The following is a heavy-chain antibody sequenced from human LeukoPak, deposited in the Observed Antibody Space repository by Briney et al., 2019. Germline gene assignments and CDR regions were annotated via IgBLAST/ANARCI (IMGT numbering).Heavy chain of an antibody. V-gene: IGHV3-21*01. CDR1: GFTFSSYS. J-gene: IGHJ4*02. D-gene: IGHD2-15*01. CDR2: ISESSNYT. Sequence: GGSLRLSCAASGFTFSSYSINWVRQAPGKGLEWVSSISESSNYTYYADSVKGRFTISRDNAKNSLYLQMNSLRAEGTALYYCAREFCSDGTCYWSFDFWGQGTLVTVSS. CDR3: AREFCSDGTCYWSFDF.